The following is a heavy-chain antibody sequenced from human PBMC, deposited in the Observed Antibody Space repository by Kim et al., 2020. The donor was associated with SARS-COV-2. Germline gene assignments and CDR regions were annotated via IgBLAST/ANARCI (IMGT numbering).Heavy chain of an antibody. CDR3: ARARSYYDSSGSPQGAFDI. V-gene: IGHV3-11*05. D-gene: IGHD3-22*01. J-gene: IGHJ3*02. Sequence: GRFTNARDNAKNSLYLQMNSLRAEDTAVYYCARARSYYDSSGSPQGAFDIWGQGTMVTVSS.